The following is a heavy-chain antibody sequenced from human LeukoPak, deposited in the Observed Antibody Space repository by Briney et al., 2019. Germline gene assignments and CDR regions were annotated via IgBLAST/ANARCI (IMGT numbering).Heavy chain of an antibody. CDR2: ISSSSSYI. Sequence: GGSLRLSCAASGFTFSSYSMNWVRQAPGKGLEWVSSISSSSSYIYYADSVKGRFTISRDNAKNSLYLQMNSLRAEDTAVYYCARDRGGGATVLLAFDIWGQGTMVTVSS. J-gene: IGHJ3*02. D-gene: IGHD1-26*01. CDR1: GFTFSSYS. CDR3: ARDRGGGATVLLAFDI. V-gene: IGHV3-21*01.